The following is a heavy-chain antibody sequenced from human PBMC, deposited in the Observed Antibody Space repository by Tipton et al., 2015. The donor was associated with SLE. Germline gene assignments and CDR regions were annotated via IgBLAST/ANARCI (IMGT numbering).Heavy chain of an antibody. CDR1: GFTFSSYE. D-gene: IGHD2-15*01. J-gene: IGHJ3*02. Sequence: GSLRLSCAASGFTFSSYEMNWVRQAPGKGLEWVSSISSSSSYIYYADSVKGRFTISRDNAKNSLYLQMNSLRAEDTAVYYCARDHSGGSSRGAFDIWGQGTMVTVSS. V-gene: IGHV3-21*01. CDR2: ISSSSSYI. CDR3: ARDHSGGSSRGAFDI.